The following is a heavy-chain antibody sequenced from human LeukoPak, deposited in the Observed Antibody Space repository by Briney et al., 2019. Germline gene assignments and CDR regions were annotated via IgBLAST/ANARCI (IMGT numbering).Heavy chain of an antibody. Sequence: SQTLSLTCTVSGGSISSGGYYLSWIRQHPGKGLEWIGYIYYSGSTYYNPSLKSRVTISVDTSKNQFSLKLSSVTAADTAVYYCARDHGQLLAWFDPWGQGTLVTVSS. CDR2: IYYSGST. J-gene: IGHJ5*02. CDR1: GGSISSGGYY. CDR3: ARDHGQLLAWFDP. D-gene: IGHD2-2*01. V-gene: IGHV4-31*03.